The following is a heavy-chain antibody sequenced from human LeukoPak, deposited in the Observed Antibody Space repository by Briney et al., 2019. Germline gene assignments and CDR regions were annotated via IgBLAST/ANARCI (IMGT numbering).Heavy chain of an antibody. J-gene: IGHJ6*03. V-gene: IGHV4-61*02. CDR3: ARDLSRGYYDSSGNPQVWYMDV. D-gene: IGHD3-22*01. CDR1: GGSISSGSYY. CDR2: IYTSGST. Sequence: SETLSLTCTVSGGSISSGSYYWSWIRQPAGKGLEWIGRIYTSGSTNYNPSLKSRVTISVDTSKNQFSLKLSSVTAADTAVYYCARDLSRGYYDSSGNPQVWYMDVWGKGTTVTVSS.